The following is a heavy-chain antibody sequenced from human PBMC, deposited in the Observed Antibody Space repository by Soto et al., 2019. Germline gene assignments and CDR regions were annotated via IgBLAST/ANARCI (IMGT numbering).Heavy chain of an antibody. J-gene: IGHJ4*02. CDR3: AKATYSSGWRYYFDF. CDR2: ISGSSDHT. V-gene: IGHV3-23*01. Sequence: GGSLRLSCAASGFTFSNYALRWVRQAPGKGLEWVSAISGSSDHTFYADSVKGRFTISRDNSKSTLYLQVNSLRAEDTAVYYCAKATYSSGWRYYFDFWGQGTQVTVSS. D-gene: IGHD6-19*01. CDR1: GFTFSNYA.